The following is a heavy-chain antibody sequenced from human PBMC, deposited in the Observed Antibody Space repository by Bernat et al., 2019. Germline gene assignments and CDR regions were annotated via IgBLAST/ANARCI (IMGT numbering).Heavy chain of an antibody. CDR1: GGSISSSNW. V-gene: IGHV4-4*02. Sequence: QVQLQESGPGLVKPSGTLSLTCAVSGGSISSSNWWSWVRQPPGKGLEWIGEIYHSGSTNYNPSLKSRVTIAVDKSKNQFSLKVSSVTAADTAVYYCARGDTSSSGYYYYGMDVWGEGTTVTVSS. J-gene: IGHJ6*04. CDR2: IYHSGST. D-gene: IGHD6-6*01. CDR3: ARGDTSSSGYYYYGMDV.